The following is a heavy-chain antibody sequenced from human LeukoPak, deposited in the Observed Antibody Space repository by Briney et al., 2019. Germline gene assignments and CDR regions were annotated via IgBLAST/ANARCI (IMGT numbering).Heavy chain of an antibody. Sequence: SETLSLTCTVSGGSISSYYWSWIRQPAGKGLEWIGRIYTSGSTNYNASLKSRVSMSVDTSKNQFSLKLSSVTAADTGVFYCARENSGSYREFDYWGQGTLVTVSS. CDR1: GGSISSYY. J-gene: IGHJ4*02. D-gene: IGHD1-26*01. V-gene: IGHV4-4*07. CDR2: IYTSGST. CDR3: ARENSGSYREFDY.